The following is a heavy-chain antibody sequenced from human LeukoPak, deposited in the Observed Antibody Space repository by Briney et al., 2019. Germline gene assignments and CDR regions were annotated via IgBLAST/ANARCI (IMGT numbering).Heavy chain of an antibody. Sequence: PSETLPLTCAVYGGSFSGYYWSWIRQPPGKGLEWIGEINHSGSTNYNPSLKSRVTISVDTSKNQFSLKLSSVTAADTAVYYCARARKVQLLWFGELFDYWGQGTLVTVSS. D-gene: IGHD3-10*01. CDR2: INHSGST. V-gene: IGHV4-34*01. CDR1: GGSFSGYY. J-gene: IGHJ4*02. CDR3: ARARKVQLLWFGELFDY.